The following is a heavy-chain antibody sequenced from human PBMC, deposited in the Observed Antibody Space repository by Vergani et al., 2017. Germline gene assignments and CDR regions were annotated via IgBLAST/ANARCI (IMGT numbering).Heavy chain of an antibody. D-gene: IGHD6-13*01. J-gene: IGHJ4*02. CDR3: ARHPYSSSWYGGDY. Sequence: EVQLVQSGAEVKKPGESLKISCKGSGYSFTSYWIGWVRQMPGKGLEWMGIIYPGDSDTRYSPSFQGQVTISAHKSISAVYLQWSSLNATDTAMYYCARHPYSSSWYGGDYWGQGTLVTVSS. CDR2: IYPGDSDT. V-gene: IGHV5-51*01. CDR1: GYSFTSYW.